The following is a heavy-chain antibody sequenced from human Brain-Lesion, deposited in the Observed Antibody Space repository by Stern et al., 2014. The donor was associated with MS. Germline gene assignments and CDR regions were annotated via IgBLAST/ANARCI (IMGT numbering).Heavy chain of an antibody. CDR3: ATRSPGAGGNYYRHFDY. J-gene: IGHJ4*02. CDR1: GYTLTELS. D-gene: IGHD1-26*01. V-gene: IGHV1-24*01. Sequence: QVQLVQSGAEVKKPGASVKVSCKVSGYTLTELSMHWVRQAPRKGLEWMGGFDPEDGEKIYAQKVQGRVTMTEDTSTDTAYMELSSLRSEDTAVYYCATRSPGAGGNYYRHFDYWGQGTLVTVSS. CDR2: FDPEDGEK.